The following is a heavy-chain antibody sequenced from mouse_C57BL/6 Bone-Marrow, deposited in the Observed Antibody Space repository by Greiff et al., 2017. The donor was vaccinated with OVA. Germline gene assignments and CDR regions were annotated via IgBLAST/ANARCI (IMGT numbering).Heavy chain of an antibody. CDR2: IYPGDGDT. CDR1: GYAFSSYW. J-gene: IGHJ2*01. D-gene: IGHD4-1*01. Sequence: VQRVESGAELVKPGASVKISCKASGYAFSSYWMNWVKQRPGKGLEWIGQIYPGDGDTNYNGKFKGKATLTVDKPSSTAYMQLSSLTSEDSAVYYCARGELGDFDYWGQGTTLTVSS. CDR3: ARGELGDFDY. V-gene: IGHV1-80*01.